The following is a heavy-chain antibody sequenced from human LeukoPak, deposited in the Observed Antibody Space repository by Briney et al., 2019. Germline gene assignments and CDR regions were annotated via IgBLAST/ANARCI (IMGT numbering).Heavy chain of an antibody. J-gene: IGHJ4*02. Sequence: SVKVSCKASGGTFISYAISWVRQAPGQGLEWMGGVIPIFGTANYAQKFQGRVTITADESTSTAYMELSSLRSEDTAVYYCARGPAGGSYSDYWGQGTLVTVSS. D-gene: IGHD1-26*01. CDR2: VIPIFGTA. CDR1: GGTFISYA. V-gene: IGHV1-69*01. CDR3: ARGPAGGSYSDY.